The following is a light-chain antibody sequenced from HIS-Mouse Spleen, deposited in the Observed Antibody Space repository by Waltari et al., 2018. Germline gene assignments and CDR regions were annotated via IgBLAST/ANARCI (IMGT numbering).Light chain of an antibody. V-gene: IGLV3-21*03. J-gene: IGLJ1*01. CDR3: QVWDSSSDHPYV. Sequence: SYVLTQPPSVSVAPGKTARITCGGNNIGSKSVHWYQQKPGQAPVLVVHDDSDRPSGIPERCSGSNSGNTATLTISRVEAGDEADYYCQVWDSSSDHPYVFGTGTKVTVL. CDR2: DDS. CDR1: NIGSKS.